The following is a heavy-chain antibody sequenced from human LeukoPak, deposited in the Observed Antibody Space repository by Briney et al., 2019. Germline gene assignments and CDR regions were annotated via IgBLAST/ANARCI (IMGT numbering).Heavy chain of an antibody. D-gene: IGHD3-9*01. Sequence: SETLSLTCTVSGGSMSSSSYYWGWIRQPPGKGLEWIGSIYYSGSTYYNPSLKSRVTISVDTSKNQFSLKLSSVTAVDTAVYYCARSIVTGYEYYFDYWGQGTLVTVSS. V-gene: IGHV4-39*07. CDR2: IYYSGST. J-gene: IGHJ4*02. CDR3: ARSIVTGYEYYFDY. CDR1: GGSMSSSSYY.